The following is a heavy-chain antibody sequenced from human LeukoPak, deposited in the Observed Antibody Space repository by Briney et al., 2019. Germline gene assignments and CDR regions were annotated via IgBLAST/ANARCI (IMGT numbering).Heavy chain of an antibody. J-gene: IGHJ3*02. Sequence: SEALSLTCTVSGGSISSSSYYWGWIRQPPGKGLEWIGSIYYSGSTYYNPSLKSRVTISVDTSKNQFSLKLSSVTAADTAVYYCAGDYGDYGYAFDIWGQGTMVTVSS. CDR1: GGSISSSSYY. CDR3: AGDYGDYGYAFDI. D-gene: IGHD4-17*01. V-gene: IGHV4-39*07. CDR2: IYYSGST.